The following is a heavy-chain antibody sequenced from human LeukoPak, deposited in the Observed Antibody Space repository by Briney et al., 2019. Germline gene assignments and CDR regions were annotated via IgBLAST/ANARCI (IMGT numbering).Heavy chain of an antibody. Sequence: PGGSLRLSCAASGFTFSTYSMNWVRQAPGKGLEWVSYISSSSSTIYYADSVKGRFTISRDNSKNTLFLQMNSLRAEDTAVYYCAKDRRSYYDILTGYSAENAFDLWGQGTVVSVSS. J-gene: IGHJ3*01. CDR2: ISSSSSTI. V-gene: IGHV3-48*04. D-gene: IGHD3-9*01. CDR3: AKDRRSYYDILTGYSAENAFDL. CDR1: GFTFSTYS.